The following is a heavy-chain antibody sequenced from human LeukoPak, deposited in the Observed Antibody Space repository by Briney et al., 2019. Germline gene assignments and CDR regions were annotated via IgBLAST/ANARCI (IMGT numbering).Heavy chain of an antibody. D-gene: IGHD3-22*01. J-gene: IGHJ4*02. CDR3: ARRDYYDSSGYSPLFDY. CDR2: ISSSSSYI. V-gene: IGHV3-21*04. Sequence: GSLRLSCAASGFTFSSYSMNWVRQAPGKGLEWVSSISSSSSYIYYVDSVKGRFTISRDNAKNSLYLQMNNLRVEDTAVYYCARRDYYDSSGYSPLFDYWGQGTLVTVSS. CDR1: GFTFSSYS.